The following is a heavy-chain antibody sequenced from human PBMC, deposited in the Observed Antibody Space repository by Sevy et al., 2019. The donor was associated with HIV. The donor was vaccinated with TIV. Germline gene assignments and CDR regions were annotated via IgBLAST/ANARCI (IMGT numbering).Heavy chain of an antibody. J-gene: IGHJ4*02. CDR3: ARSMVRGVIGY. CDR2: IYSGGST. CDR1: GFTVSSNY. D-gene: IGHD3-10*01. Sequence: GGSLRLSCAASGFTVSSNYMSWVRQAPGKGLEWVSVIYSGGSTYYTDSVKGRFSISRDNSKNTLYLQMNSLRAEDTAVYYCARSMVRGVIGYWGQGTLVTVSS. V-gene: IGHV3-53*01.